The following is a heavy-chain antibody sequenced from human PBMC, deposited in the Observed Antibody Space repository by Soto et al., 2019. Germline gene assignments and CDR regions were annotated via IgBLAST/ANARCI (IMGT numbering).Heavy chain of an antibody. D-gene: IGHD6-19*01. V-gene: IGHV3-74*01. CDR1: GFTFSSYW. Sequence: EVQLVESGGGLVQPGESLTLSCAASGFTFSSYWMHWVRQAPGKGLVWVSRIKTDGSGTYYADSVQGRFTISRDNAKNTLYLQMNSLRVEDTAVFYCARAEYTSGWYFMGIDYWGQGTLVTVSS. CDR3: ARAEYTSGWYFMGIDY. CDR2: IKTDGSGT. J-gene: IGHJ4*02.